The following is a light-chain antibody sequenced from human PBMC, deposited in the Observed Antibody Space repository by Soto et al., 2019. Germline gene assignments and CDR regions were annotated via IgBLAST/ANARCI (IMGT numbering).Light chain of an antibody. V-gene: IGKV1-17*01. CDR1: QGIRND. Sequence: DIHMSQSPSSLSASLLHIVTITCRASQGIRNDLGWYQQKPGKAPKLLIYAASTLQSGVPSRFSGSGSGTEFTLTISSLHPDDFAIYYCQQYNSQSWTFGQGTKVDTK. J-gene: IGKJ1*01. CDR3: QQYNSQSWT. CDR2: AAS.